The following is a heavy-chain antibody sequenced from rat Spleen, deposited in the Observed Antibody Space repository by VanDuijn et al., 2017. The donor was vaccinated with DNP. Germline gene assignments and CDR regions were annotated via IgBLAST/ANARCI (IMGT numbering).Heavy chain of an antibody. Sequence: EVQVVESGGGLVQPKGSLKLSCAASGFDFNPYAMTWVRQAPGEGLDWVASISIQTHNYATLYADSVRERFTISRDDSQGMVYLQMNNLKTEDTALYYCATLAYWGQGTLVTVSS. CDR1: GFDFNPYA. V-gene: IGHV10-4*01. CDR2: ISIQTHNYAT. J-gene: IGHJ3*01. CDR3: ATLAY.